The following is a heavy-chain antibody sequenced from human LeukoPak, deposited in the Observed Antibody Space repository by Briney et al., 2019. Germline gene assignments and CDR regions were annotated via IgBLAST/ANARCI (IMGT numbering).Heavy chain of an antibody. CDR1: GGIFSSYA. D-gene: IGHD3-22*01. J-gene: IGHJ3*02. CDR2: IIPIFGTA. CDR3: ARDETYYYDSSGYPNAFDI. Sequence: SVKVSCKASGGIFSSYAISWVRQAPGQGLEWMGGIIPIFGTANYAQKFQGRVTITADESTSTAYMELSSLRSEDTAVYYCARDETYYYDSSGYPNAFDIWGQGTMVTVSS. V-gene: IGHV1-69*13.